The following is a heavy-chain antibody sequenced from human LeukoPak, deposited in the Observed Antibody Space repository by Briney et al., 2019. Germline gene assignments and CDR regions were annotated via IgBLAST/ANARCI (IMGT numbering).Heavy chain of an antibody. CDR1: GGSLSGDY. Sequence: SETLSLTCAVYGGSLSGDYWGWIRQPPGKGLEWIGEINHSGNTNYNPSLKSRVTVSVDTSKNQFSLKLSSVTAADTAVYYCAASIQLWSSDAFDIWGQGTMVTVSS. CDR2: INHSGNT. J-gene: IGHJ3*02. CDR3: AASIQLWSSDAFDI. D-gene: IGHD5-18*01. V-gene: IGHV4-34*01.